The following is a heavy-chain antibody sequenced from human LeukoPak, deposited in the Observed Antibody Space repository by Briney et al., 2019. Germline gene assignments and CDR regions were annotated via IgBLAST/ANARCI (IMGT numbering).Heavy chain of an antibody. CDR1: GFTFSDYY. V-gene: IGHV3-11*03. CDR3: ARTYSGTYEDY. CDR2: ISSTSSYT. Sequence: GGSLRLSCAASGFTFSDYYMSWIRQAPGKGLEWVSYISSTSSYTNYADSVKDRFTISRDNAKNSLYLQMYSLRAEDTAVYYCARTYSGTYEDYWGQGTLVTVSS. D-gene: IGHD1-26*01. J-gene: IGHJ4*02.